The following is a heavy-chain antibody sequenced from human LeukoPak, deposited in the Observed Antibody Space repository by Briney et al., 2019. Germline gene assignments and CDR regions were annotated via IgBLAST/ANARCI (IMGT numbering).Heavy chain of an antibody. J-gene: IGHJ4*02. CDR2: IKSKTDGGTT. V-gene: IGHV3-15*01. CDR3: TTRPL. CDR1: GFTLNNAW. Sequence: GGSLRLSCAASGFTLNNAWMNWVRQAPGKGLEWVGHIKSKTDGGTTDYAAPVKGRFTISRDDSKNTLYLQMNSLKTEGTAVYYCTTRPLWGQGTLVTVSS.